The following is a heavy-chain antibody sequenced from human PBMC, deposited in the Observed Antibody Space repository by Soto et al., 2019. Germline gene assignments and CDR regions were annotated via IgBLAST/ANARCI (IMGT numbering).Heavy chain of an antibody. Sequence: QITLKESGPTLVKPTQTLTLTCTFSGLSLSTSGVGVGWIRQPPGKALEWLALIYWDDDKRYSPSLKSRLTITMDTSKNLVVLTMTNMDPVDTATYYCAHSNSNWYFDLWGRGTLVTVST. D-gene: IGHD2-21*01. CDR3: AHSNSNWYFDL. CDR1: GLSLSTSGVG. J-gene: IGHJ2*01. V-gene: IGHV2-5*02. CDR2: IYWDDDK.